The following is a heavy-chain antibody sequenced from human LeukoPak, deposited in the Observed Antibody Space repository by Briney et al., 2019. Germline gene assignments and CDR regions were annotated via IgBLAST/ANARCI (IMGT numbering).Heavy chain of an antibody. D-gene: IGHD2-15*01. CDR3: ARDCIGCHGFDY. Sequence: VASVKVSCKASGYTSISYGISWVRQAPGQGLEWMGWVSAYADDTNYVQKFQGRVTMTTDTSTSTAYMELRSLRFDDTAMYYCARDCIGCHGFDYWGQGTLVTVSS. CDR1: GYTSISYG. CDR2: VSAYADDT. V-gene: IGHV1-18*01. J-gene: IGHJ4*02.